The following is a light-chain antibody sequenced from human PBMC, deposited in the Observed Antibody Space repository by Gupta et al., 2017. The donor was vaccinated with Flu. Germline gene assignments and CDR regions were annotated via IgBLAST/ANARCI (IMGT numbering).Light chain of an antibody. J-gene: IGKJ4*01. CDR3: QQDSNYPFS. Sequence: DIQMTQSPSTLSGSVGDRVTITCRASQSISTWVAWYQQKPGKVPNLLIYKASNLQSGVPSRFSGRGSGTEFTLTISSLQPDDFASYYCQQDSNYPFSFGGGTKVEIK. CDR1: QSISTW. V-gene: IGKV1-5*03. CDR2: KAS.